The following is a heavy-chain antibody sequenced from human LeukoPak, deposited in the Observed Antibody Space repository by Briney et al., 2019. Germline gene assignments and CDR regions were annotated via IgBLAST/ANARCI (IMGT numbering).Heavy chain of an antibody. D-gene: IGHD3-16*01. CDR2: IFYTGST. J-gene: IGHJ5*02. CDR1: GVSINSDNYY. CDR3: AGGKGQQTPDWFDP. V-gene: IGHV4-31*03. Sequence: SETPSLTCTVAGVSINSDNYYWTWIRQHPGKGLEWIGFIFYTGSTSYNRSLKSRVAISTDTSTNQFSLRLTSVTAADTAVYYCAGGKGQQTPDWFDPWGQGTQVTASS.